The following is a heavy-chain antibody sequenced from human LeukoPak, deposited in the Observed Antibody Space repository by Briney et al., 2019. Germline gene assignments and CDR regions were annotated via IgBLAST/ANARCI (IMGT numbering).Heavy chain of an antibody. J-gene: IGHJ4*02. CDR1: GGTFSSYA. CDR3: ARDCSGGSCYLGY. D-gene: IGHD2-15*01. Sequence: SVKVSCKASGGTFSSYAISWVRQAPGQGLEWMGGIIPIFGTANYAQKFQGRVTITADESTSKAYMELSSLRSEDTAVYYCARDCSGGSCYLGYWGQGTLVTVSS. CDR2: IIPIFGTA. V-gene: IGHV1-69*13.